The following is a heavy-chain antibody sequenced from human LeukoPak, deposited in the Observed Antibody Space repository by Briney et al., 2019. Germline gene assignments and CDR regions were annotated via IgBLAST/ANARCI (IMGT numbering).Heavy chain of an antibody. V-gene: IGHV1-2*02. Sequence: ASVKVSCKASGYTLTGYYMHWVRQAPGQGLEWMGWINPNSGGTNYAQKFQGRVTMTRDTSISTAYMELSRLRSDDTAVYYCARGDIVVVPAAKSTRFDPWGQGTLVTVSS. J-gene: IGHJ5*02. D-gene: IGHD2-2*01. CDR2: INPNSGGT. CDR3: ARGDIVVVPAAKSTRFDP. CDR1: GYTLTGYY.